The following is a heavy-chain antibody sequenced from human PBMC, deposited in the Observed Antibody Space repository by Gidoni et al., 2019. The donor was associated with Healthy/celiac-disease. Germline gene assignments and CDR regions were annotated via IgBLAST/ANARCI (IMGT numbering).Heavy chain of an antibody. V-gene: IGHV3-23*01. J-gene: IGHJ3*02. CDR2: ISGSGVST. D-gene: IGHD6-13*01. Sequence: EVQLLESGGGLVQPGGSLRLSCAASGFTVSSSAMSWVRQAQGKGLEWVSAISGSGVSTYYADSVKGRFTISRDNSKNTLYLQMNSLRAEDTAVYYCAKDREPIAAAGIGAFDIWGQGTMVTVSS. CDR3: AKDREPIAAAGIGAFDI. CDR1: GFTVSSSA.